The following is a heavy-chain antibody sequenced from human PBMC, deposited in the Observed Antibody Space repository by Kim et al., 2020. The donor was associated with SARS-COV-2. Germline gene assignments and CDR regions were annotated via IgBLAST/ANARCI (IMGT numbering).Heavy chain of an antibody. J-gene: IGHJ6*02. Sequence: GGSLRLSCAASGFTFSSYAMHWVRQAPGKGLEWVAVISYDGSNKYYADSVKGRFTISRDNSKNTLYLQMNSLRAEDTAVYYCARDRAYYDILTGYYTQNYYYYYGMDVWGQGTTVTVSS. CDR1: GFTFSSYA. V-gene: IGHV3-30-3*01. CDR3: ARDRAYYDILTGYYTQNYYYYYGMDV. D-gene: IGHD3-9*01. CDR2: ISYDGSNK.